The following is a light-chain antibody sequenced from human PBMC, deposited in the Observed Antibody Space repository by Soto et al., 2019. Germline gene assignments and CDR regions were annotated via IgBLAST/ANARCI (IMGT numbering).Light chain of an antibody. CDR2: EGS. J-gene: IGLJ3*02. V-gene: IGLV2-23*01. Sequence: QSALTQPRSVSGSPGQSVTISCTGTNNDIGIYNFVSWYQQHPGKAPKLIIYEGSKRPSGVSNRFSGSKSGNTASLTISGLQAEDEADYYCCSYAGSSTVFGGGTKLTVL. CDR1: NNDIGIYNF. CDR3: CSYAGSSTV.